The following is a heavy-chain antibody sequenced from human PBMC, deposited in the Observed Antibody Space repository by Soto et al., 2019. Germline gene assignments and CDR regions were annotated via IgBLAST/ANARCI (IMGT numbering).Heavy chain of an antibody. CDR2: IYYSGST. J-gene: IGHJ4*02. CDR3: ARCPGAIFGVVFLN. V-gene: IGHV4-59*01. CDR1: GGSISSYY. Sequence: SETLSLTCTVSGGSISSYYWSWIRQPPGKGLEWIGYIYYSGSTNYNPSLKSRVTISVDTSKNQFSLKLSSVTAADTAVYYCARCPGAIFGVVFLNWCQGTGVTVFS. D-gene: IGHD3-3*01.